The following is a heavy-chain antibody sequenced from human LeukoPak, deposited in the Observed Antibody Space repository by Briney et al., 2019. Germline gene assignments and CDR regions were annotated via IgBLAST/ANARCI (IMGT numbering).Heavy chain of an antibody. D-gene: IGHD2-21*02. Sequence: GRSLRLSCAASGFTFSSYAMHWVRQAPGKGLEWVAVISYDGSNKYYADSVKGRFTISRDNSKNTLYLQMNSLRAEDTAVYYCAREYCGGDCYSDPHYFDYWGQGTLVTVSS. J-gene: IGHJ4*02. V-gene: IGHV3-30-3*01. CDR2: ISYDGSNK. CDR3: AREYCGGDCYSDPHYFDY. CDR1: GFTFSSYA.